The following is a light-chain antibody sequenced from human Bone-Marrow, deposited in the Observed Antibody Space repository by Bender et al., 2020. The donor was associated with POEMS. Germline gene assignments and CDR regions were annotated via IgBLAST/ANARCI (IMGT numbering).Light chain of an antibody. V-gene: IGLV1-40*01. J-gene: IGLJ3*02. CDR1: SSNTGSGYD. CDR2: GYN. Sequence: QSVLTQSPSVSGTPGQSVTISCTGSSSNTGSGYDINWYQHLPGTAPKLLIYGYNNRPSGVPDRFSGSKSGTSASLAITGLQAEDEGDYYCQSYDNSLGGWVFGGGTKLTVL. CDR3: QSYDNSLGGWV.